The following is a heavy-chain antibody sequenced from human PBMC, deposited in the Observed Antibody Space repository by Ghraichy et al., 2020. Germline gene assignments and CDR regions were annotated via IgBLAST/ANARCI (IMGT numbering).Heavy chain of an antibody. CDR1: GGSVSSGSYY. CDR3: ATFDDRYCSGGSCYWGFDP. CDR2: IYYSGST. Sequence: SETLSLTCTVSGGSVSSGSYYWSWIRQPPGKGLEWIGYIYYSGSTNYNPSLKSRVTISVDTSKNQFSLKLSSVTAADTAVYYCATFDDRYCSGGSCYWGFDPWGQGTLVTVSS. D-gene: IGHD2-15*01. J-gene: IGHJ5*02. V-gene: IGHV4-61*01.